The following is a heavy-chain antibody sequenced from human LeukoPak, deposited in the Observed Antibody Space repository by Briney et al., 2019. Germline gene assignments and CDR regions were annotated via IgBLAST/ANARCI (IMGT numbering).Heavy chain of an antibody. CDR3: AKFDTVMVNHDAFDI. V-gene: IGHV3-30*02. Sequence: GGSLRLACTASGFMFSSYGMHWVRQAPGKGLDWMAYIQHDGSGQFYADSVKGRFTISRDNSKDTVYLQMNSLRVEDTALYYCAKFDTVMVNHDAFDIWGLGTMVTVSS. CDR1: GFMFSSYG. CDR2: IQHDGSGQ. J-gene: IGHJ3*02. D-gene: IGHD5-18*01.